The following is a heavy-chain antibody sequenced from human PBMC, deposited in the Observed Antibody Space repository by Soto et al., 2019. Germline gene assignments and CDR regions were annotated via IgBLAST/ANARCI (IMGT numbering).Heavy chain of an antibody. Sequence: SVKASCKASGYTFTSYDINWVRHATGQGLEWMGWMNPNSGNTGYAQKFQGRVTMTRNTSISTAYMELSSLRSEDTAVYYCAIGWGKRRRSGALDFSGQGTMVTVS. CDR2: MNPNSGNT. CDR1: GYTFTSYD. V-gene: IGHV1-8*01. J-gene: IGHJ3*01. CDR3: AIGWGKRRRSGALDF. D-gene: IGHD3-16*01.